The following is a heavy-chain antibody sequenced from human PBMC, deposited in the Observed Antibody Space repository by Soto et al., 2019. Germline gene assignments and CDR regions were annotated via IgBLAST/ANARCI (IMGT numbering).Heavy chain of an antibody. CDR2: INPSGGST. CDR1: GYTFTSYY. Sequence: QVQLVQSGAEVKKPGASVKVSCKASGYTFTSYYMHWVRQAPVQGLEWRGIINPSGGSTSYGKKFQVRVTMTRDTSTSTVYMELSSLRSEDTAVYYCAGLTREYYFDYWGQGTLVTVSS. V-gene: IGHV1-46*01. J-gene: IGHJ4*02. CDR3: AGLTREYYFDY. D-gene: IGHD3-16*01.